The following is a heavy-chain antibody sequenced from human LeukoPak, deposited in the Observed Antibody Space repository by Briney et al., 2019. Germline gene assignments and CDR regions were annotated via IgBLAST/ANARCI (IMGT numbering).Heavy chain of an antibody. Sequence: ASVKVSCKASGYTFTSYGISWVRQAPGQGLEWMGWISAYNGNTNYAQKLQGRVTMTTDTSTSTAYMELRSLRSDDTAVYYCAKVPGYCSSTSCHNYYYYGMDVWGQGTTVTVSS. CDR2: ISAYNGNT. J-gene: IGHJ6*02. CDR3: AKVPGYCSSTSCHNYYYYGMDV. D-gene: IGHD2-2*02. V-gene: IGHV1-18*01. CDR1: GYTFTSYG.